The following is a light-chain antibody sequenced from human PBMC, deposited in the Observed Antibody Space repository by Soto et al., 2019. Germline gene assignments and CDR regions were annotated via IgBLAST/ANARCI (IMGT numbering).Light chain of an antibody. V-gene: IGKV1-39*01. CDR1: QTISSW. Sequence: IQVTQAPPTLSASVGDRVTITCRASQTISSWLAWYQQKPGKAHKLMIYAASSLQSGVPSRFSGSGSGTDFTLTISSLQPEDFATYYCQQSYSTPTWTFGQGTKVDI. CDR3: QQSYSTPTWT. CDR2: AAS. J-gene: IGKJ1*01.